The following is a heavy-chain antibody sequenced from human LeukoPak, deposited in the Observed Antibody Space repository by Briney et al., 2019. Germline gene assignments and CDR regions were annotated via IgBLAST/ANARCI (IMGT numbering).Heavy chain of an antibody. V-gene: IGHV3-33*01. D-gene: IGHD1-7*01. CDR2: IWYDGSNK. CDR1: GFTFSSYG. Sequence: GSLRLSCAASGFTFSSYGMHWVRQAPGKGLEWVAVIWYDGSNKYYADSVKGRFTISRDNSKNTLYLQMNSLKTEDTAVYYCTTNSALTGTTSYSYYYGMDVWGQGTTVTVSS. CDR3: TTNSALTGTTSYSYYYGMDV. J-gene: IGHJ6*02.